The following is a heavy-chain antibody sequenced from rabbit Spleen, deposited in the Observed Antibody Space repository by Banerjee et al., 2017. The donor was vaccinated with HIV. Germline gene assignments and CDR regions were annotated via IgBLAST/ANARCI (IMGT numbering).Heavy chain of an antibody. V-gene: IGHV1S45*01. CDR2: IYTGNGKT. CDR3: ARDTSSSFSSYGMDL. J-gene: IGHJ6*01. D-gene: IGHD1-1*01. CDR1: GFSFSRDYD. Sequence: QQQLEESGGGLVKPEGSLTLTCKASGFSFSRDYDMCWVRQAPGKGLEWIGCIYTGNGKTYYASWAKGRFTISKSSSTTVTLQMTSLTAADTATYFCARDTSSSFSSYGMDLWGPGTLVTVS.